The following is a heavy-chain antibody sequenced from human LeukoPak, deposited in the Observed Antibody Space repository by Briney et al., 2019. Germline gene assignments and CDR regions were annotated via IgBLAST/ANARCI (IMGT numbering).Heavy chain of an antibody. V-gene: IGHV3-23*01. J-gene: IGHJ4*02. Sequence: GGSRRLSCAAAGFTFSIYAMSWVRQAPEKGLEWVSAIIGSGGSTYYADSVKGLFTISRDNSKNTLYLQMNSLRAEDTAVYYCARIVVVVAALDYWGQGTLVTVSS. CDR2: IIGSGGST. CDR1: GFTFSIYA. D-gene: IGHD2-15*01. CDR3: ARIVVVVAALDY.